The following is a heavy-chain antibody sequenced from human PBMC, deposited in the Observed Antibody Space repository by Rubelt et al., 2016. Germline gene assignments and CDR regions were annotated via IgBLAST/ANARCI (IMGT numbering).Heavy chain of an antibody. D-gene: IGHD1-26*01. CDR2: ISGNGGTT. J-gene: IGHJ4*02. CDR1: GFTFSNYP. Sequence: EVRLLESGGGLVQPGGSLRLSCVASGFTFSNYPMTWVRQAPGKGLEWVSGISGNGGTTYYADSVQGRLTISRDNSRNTLYLQMDSLRAEDTAVYYCANGSGNTSGPINWGQGTLVTVSS. CDR3: ANGSGNTSGPIN. V-gene: IGHV3-23*01.